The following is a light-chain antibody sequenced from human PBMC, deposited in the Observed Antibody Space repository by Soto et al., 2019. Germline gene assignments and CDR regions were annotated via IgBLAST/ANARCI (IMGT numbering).Light chain of an antibody. CDR3: QQYMSYS. J-gene: IGKJ1*01. V-gene: IGKV1-9*01. CDR2: GAS. Sequence: QRTQSPPSLSESVGAGVTSLCRASQGISSNLAWYQQKPGRAPKLLIFGASTLQSGVPSRFSGSGSGTDFTLTISSLQPEDFATYYCQQYMSYSFGQGTKVDIK. CDR1: QGISSN.